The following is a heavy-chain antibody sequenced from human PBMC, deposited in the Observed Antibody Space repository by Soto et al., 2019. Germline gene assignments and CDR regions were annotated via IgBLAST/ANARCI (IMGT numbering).Heavy chain of an antibody. CDR3: TRNQVLGDY. D-gene: IGHD2-15*01. J-gene: IGHJ4*02. CDR2: IRSKAYGGTT. CDR1: GFTSGDYA. Sequence: GGSLRLSCTAAGFTSGDYAMSWVRQAPGKGLEWVGFIRSKAYGGTTEYAASVKGRFTISRDDSKSIAYLQMNSLKTEDTAVYYCTRNQVLGDYWGQGTLVTSPQ. V-gene: IGHV3-49*04.